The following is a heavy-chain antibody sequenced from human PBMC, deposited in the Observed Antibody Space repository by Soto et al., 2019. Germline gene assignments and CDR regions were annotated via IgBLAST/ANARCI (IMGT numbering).Heavy chain of an antibody. CDR1: GFTFSSYE. V-gene: IGHV3-48*03. D-gene: IGHD6-19*01. CDR2: ISSSGSTI. CDR3: ASPAVAANWFDT. Sequence: PGGSLRLSCAASGFTFSSYEMNWVRQAPGKGLEWVSYISSSGSTIYYADSVKGRFTISRDNAKNSLYLQMNSLRAEDTAVYYCASPAVAANWFDTWGQGTLVTVSS. J-gene: IGHJ5*02.